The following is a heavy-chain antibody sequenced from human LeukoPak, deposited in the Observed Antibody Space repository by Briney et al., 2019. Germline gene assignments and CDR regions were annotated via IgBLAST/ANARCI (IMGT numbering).Heavy chain of an antibody. CDR2: INPNSGCT. D-gene: IGHD2-21*01. Sequence: GASVKVSCKASGYTFTGYYMHWVRQAPAQGLEWMGWINPNSGCTNYAQKFQGRVTMTRDTSISTAYMELSRLRSDDTAVYYCARGAPVFRWFDPWGQGTLVTVSS. V-gene: IGHV1-2*02. CDR1: GYTFTGYY. CDR3: ARGAPVFRWFDP. J-gene: IGHJ5*02.